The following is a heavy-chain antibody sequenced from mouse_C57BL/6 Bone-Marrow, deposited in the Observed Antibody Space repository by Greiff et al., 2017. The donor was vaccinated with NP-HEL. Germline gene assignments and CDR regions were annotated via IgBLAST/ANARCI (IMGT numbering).Heavy chain of an antibody. D-gene: IGHD2-3*01. CDR1: GYTFTYYY. CDR2: INPNNGGT. V-gene: IGHV1-26*01. Sequence: EVKLQQSGPELVKPGASVKISCKASGYTFTYYYMNWVKQSHGKSLEWIGDINPNNGGTSYNQKFKGKATLTVDKSSSTAYMELRSLTSEDSAVYYCARGIYDGYHWGQGTTLTVSS. CDR3: ARGIYDGYH. J-gene: IGHJ2*01.